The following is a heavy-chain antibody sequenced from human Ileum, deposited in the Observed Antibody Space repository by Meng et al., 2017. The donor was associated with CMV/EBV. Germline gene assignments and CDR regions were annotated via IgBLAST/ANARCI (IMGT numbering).Heavy chain of an antibody. CDR3: ARDRTVGAVDY. CDR1: GGTFSSYT. CDR2: IIPILGIA. D-gene: IGHD1-26*01. J-gene: IGHJ4*02. Sequence: GKASGGTFSSYTISWVRQAPGQGLEWMGRIIPILGIANYAQKFQGRVTITADKSTSTAYMELSSLRSEDTAVYYCARDRTVGAVDYWGQGTLVTVSS. V-gene: IGHV1-69*04.